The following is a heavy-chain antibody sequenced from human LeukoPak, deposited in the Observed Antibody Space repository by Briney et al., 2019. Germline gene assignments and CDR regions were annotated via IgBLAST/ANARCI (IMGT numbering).Heavy chain of an antibody. J-gene: IGHJ6*03. CDR1: AGSFPNY. D-gene: IGHD2-21*01. V-gene: IGHV4-59*01. CDR3: ATVGVVVATSMNYYYMHI. CDR2: IYDSGNT. Sequence: SETLSLTRTMSAGSFPNYWSWVRQPPGKGLEWIAYIYDSGNTIYNASLESRVTPSIDRSRKQISLQMSFVTAADTAVYDCATVGVVVATSMNYYYMHIWGKGTTVTVSS.